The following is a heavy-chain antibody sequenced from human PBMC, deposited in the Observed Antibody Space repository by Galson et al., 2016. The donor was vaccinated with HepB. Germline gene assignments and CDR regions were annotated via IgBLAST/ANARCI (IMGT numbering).Heavy chain of an antibody. Sequence: TLSLTCTVSGGSISGGDYYWSWIRQPPGKGLEWIGYISYSGTTYYNPSLKSRVTISVDTSKNQSSLKLTSVTAADTAVYYCARDFSGSGSYTYYFDYWGQGTLVTVSS. J-gene: IGHJ4*02. D-gene: IGHD3-10*01. CDR1: GGSISGGDYY. CDR3: ARDFSGSGSYTYYFDY. CDR2: ISYSGTT. V-gene: IGHV4-30-4*01.